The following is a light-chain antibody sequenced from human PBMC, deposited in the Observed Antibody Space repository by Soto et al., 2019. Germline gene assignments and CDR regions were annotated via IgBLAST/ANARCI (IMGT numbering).Light chain of an antibody. CDR2: EAS. CDR3: QQYGSSGT. J-gene: IGKJ1*01. CDR1: QSVSNNY. Sequence: EIVLPQSPGTLSLSPGERATLSCRASQSVSNNYLAWYQQKPGQAPRLLIYEASNRATGIPARFSGSGSGADFTLTISRLEPEDFAVYYCQQYGSSGTFGQGTK. V-gene: IGKV3-20*01.